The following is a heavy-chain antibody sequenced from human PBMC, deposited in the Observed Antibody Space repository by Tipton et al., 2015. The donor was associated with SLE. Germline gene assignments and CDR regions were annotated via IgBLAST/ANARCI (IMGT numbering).Heavy chain of an antibody. Sequence: GSLRLSCAASGFTFSSYAMSWVRQAPGKGLEWVSAISGSGGSTYYADSVKGRFTISRDNSKNTLYLQMNSLRAEDTAVYYCANAFIAVGGGYWGQGTLVTVSS. J-gene: IGHJ4*02. V-gene: IGHV3-23*01. CDR1: GFTFSSYA. CDR2: ISGSGGST. CDR3: ANAFIAVGGGY. D-gene: IGHD6-19*01.